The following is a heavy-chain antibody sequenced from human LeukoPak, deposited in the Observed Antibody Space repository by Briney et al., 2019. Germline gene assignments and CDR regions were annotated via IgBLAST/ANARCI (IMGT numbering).Heavy chain of an antibody. CDR1: GFSFSDHH. J-gene: IGHJ4*02. Sequence: PGGSLRLSCAASGFSFSDHHMSWVRQVPGKGLEWLAHISRDGNIIVYADSVKGRFTISRDNAKQSVYLEMKSLRPEDTAVYYCARYVLLMDYWGQGTLVTVSS. V-gene: IGHV3-11*01. CDR2: ISRDGNII. D-gene: IGHD3-16*01. CDR3: ARYVLLMDY.